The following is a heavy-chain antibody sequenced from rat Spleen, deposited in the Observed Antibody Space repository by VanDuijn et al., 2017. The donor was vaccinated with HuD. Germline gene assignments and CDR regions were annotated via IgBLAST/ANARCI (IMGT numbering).Heavy chain of an antibody. Sequence: EVQLVESGGGSVQPGRSMRLSCAVSGLSFSNYDMAWVRQAPTKGLEWVASISYDGSTTYYRDSVKGRFTISRDDGKSTLYLQMDSLRSEDTATYYCSKWGDSGYFDYWGQGVMVTVSS. D-gene: IGHD4-3*01. V-gene: IGHV5-25*01. J-gene: IGHJ2*01. CDR2: ISYDGSTT. CDR3: SKWGDSGYFDY. CDR1: GLSFSNYD.